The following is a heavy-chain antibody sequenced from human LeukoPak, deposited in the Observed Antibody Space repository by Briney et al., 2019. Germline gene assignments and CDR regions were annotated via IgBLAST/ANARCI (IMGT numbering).Heavy chain of an antibody. Sequence: GGSLRLPCAASGFTFSAYAMAWVRRPPGRGLEWVSTMALSGGPTHYADAVEGRFTISRDDSKSTLYLHINNLRAEDTAVYYCARDFSLVVGASDSWGKGTLVTVSS. CDR2: MALSGGPT. CDR1: GFTFSAYA. CDR3: ARDFSLVVGASDS. D-gene: IGHD1-26*01. V-gene: IGHV3-23*01. J-gene: IGHJ5*02.